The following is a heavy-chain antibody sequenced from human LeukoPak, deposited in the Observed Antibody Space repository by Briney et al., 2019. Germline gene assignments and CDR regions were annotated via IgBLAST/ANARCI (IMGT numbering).Heavy chain of an antibody. CDR1: GYTFTSYY. CDR3: ARAHYVWGSYRSYFLGY. J-gene: IGHJ4*02. D-gene: IGHD3-16*02. Sequence: ASVKVSCKASGYTFTSYYMHWVRQAPGQGLEWMGIINPSGGSTSYAQKSQGRVTMTRDTSTSTVYMELSSLRSEDTAVYYCARAHYVWGSYRSYFLGYWGQGTLVTVSS. CDR2: INPSGGST. V-gene: IGHV1-46*01.